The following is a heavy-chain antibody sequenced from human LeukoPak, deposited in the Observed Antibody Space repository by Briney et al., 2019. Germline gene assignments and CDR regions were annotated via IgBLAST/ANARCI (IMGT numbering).Heavy chain of an antibody. CDR1: GGSISSYY. CDR2: IYTSGST. D-gene: IGHD6-13*01. Sequence: PSETLSLTCTVSGGSISSYYWSWIRQPAGKGLEWIGRIYTSGSTNYNPSLKSRVTMLVDTSKNQFSLKLSSVTAADTAVYYCVRGGSSWQSFDYWGQGNLVTVSS. V-gene: IGHV4-4*07. CDR3: VRGGSSWQSFDY. J-gene: IGHJ4*02.